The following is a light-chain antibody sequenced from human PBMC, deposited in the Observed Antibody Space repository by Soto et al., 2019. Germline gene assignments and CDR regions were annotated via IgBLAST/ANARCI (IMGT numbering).Light chain of an antibody. Sequence: DIQMTQTPSSLSASVGDRVTITCRSSQGISSYLNWYQQKPGKAPKLLIYAASSLQSGVPSRFSGSGSGTDFTLTISSLQPEDFATYYCQQSYSTPRITFGQGTRLEI. J-gene: IGKJ5*01. V-gene: IGKV1-39*01. CDR3: QQSYSTPRIT. CDR2: AAS. CDR1: QGISSY.